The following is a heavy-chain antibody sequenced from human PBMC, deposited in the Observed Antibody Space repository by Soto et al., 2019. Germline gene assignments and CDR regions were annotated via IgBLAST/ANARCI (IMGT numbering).Heavy chain of an antibody. CDR2: IYPGDSDT. Sequence: GESLKISCKGSGYSFTSYWIGWVRQMPGKGLEWMGIIYPGDSDTRYSPSFQGQVTISADKSISTAYLQWSSLKASDTAMYYCARLNTIRFLEWLLTPDYYYGMYVCGQGTTVTVSS. V-gene: IGHV5-51*01. J-gene: IGHJ6*02. CDR1: GYSFTSYW. CDR3: ARLNTIRFLEWLLTPDYYYGMYV. D-gene: IGHD3-3*01.